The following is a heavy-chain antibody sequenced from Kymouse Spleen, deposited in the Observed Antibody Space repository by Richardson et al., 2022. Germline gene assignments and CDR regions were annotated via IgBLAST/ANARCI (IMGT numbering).Heavy chain of an antibody. V-gene: IGHV4-34*01. D-gene: IGHD1-26*01. CDR2: INHSGST. J-gene: IGHJ5*02. CDR1: GGSFSGYY. CDR3: ARIVGATWFDP. Sequence: QVQLQQWGAGLLKPSETLSLTCAVYGGSFSGYYWSWIRQPPGKGLEWIGEINHSGSTNYNPSLKSRVTISVDTSKNQFSLKLSSVTAADTAVYYCARIVGATWFDPWGQGTLVTVSS.